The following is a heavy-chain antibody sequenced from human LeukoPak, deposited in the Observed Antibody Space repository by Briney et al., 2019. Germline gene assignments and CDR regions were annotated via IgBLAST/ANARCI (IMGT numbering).Heavy chain of an antibody. CDR1: GFTFSSYG. CDR3: ANGGNDYGDYSLDY. CDR2: IWYDGSNK. Sequence: QPGRSLRLSXAASGFTFSSYGMHWVRQAPGKGLEWVAVIWYDGSNKYYADSVKGRFTISRDNSKNTLYLQMNSLRAEDTAVYYCANGGNDYGDYSLDYWGQGTLVTVSS. V-gene: IGHV3-33*06. J-gene: IGHJ4*02. D-gene: IGHD4-17*01.